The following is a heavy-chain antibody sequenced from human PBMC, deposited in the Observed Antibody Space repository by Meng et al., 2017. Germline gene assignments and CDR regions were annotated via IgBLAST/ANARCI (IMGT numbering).Heavy chain of an antibody. CDR2: INPNSGDT. J-gene: IGHJ4*02. D-gene: IGHD5-12*01. CDR3: ARFGGIVATISAFDY. CDR1: GYTFTGYY. V-gene: IGHV1-2*06. Sequence: QVQVVQSGAEVKKPGAPVKVSCKASGYTFTGYYMHWVRQAPGQGLEWMGRINPNSGDTNYAQEFQGRVTMTRDTSISTAYMELSRLRSDDTAVYYCARFGGIVATISAFDYWGQGTLVTVSS.